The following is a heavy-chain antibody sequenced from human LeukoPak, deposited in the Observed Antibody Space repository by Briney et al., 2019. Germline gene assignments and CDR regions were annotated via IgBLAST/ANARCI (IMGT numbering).Heavy chain of an antibody. V-gene: IGHV1-69*04. CDR3: ASEPPDDY. CDR1: GYTFTGYY. CDR2: IIPILGIA. Sequence: SVKVSCKASGYTFTGYYMHWVRQAPGQGLEWMGRIIPILGIANYAQKFQGRVTITADKSTSTAYMELSSLRSEDTAVYYCASEPPDDYWGQGTLVTVSS. J-gene: IGHJ4*02.